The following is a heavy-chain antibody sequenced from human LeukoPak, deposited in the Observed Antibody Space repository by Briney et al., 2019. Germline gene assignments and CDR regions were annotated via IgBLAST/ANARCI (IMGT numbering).Heavy chain of an antibody. J-gene: IGHJ3*02. CDR3: AKGMQLWLHGAFDI. Sequence: GGSLRLSCAASGFTFSSYSMNWVRQAPGKGLEWVAFIRYDGSNKYYADSVKGRFTISRDNSKNTLYLQMNSLRAEDTAVYYCAKGMQLWLHGAFDIWGQGTMVTVSS. CDR1: GFTFSSYS. V-gene: IGHV3-30*02. D-gene: IGHD5-18*01. CDR2: IRYDGSNK.